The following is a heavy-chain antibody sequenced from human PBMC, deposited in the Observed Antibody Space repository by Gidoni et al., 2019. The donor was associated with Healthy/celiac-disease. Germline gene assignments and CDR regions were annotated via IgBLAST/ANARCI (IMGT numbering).Heavy chain of an antibody. J-gene: IGHJ4*02. CDR2: INQSGST. V-gene: IGHV4-34*01. CDR1: GGSFSGYY. Sequence: QVLLQQWAAGLLKPSETLSLTCGVHGGSFSGYYWSWIRQPPGKGLAWIGEINQSGSTNYNPSLKSRVTISVDTSKNQFSLKLSSVTAADTAVYYCARGRGLYGSGHFDYWGQGTLVTVSS. D-gene: IGHD3-10*01. CDR3: ARGRGLYGSGHFDY.